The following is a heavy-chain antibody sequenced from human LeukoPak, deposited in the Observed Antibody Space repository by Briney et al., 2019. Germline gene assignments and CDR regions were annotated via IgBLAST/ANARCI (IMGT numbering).Heavy chain of an antibody. J-gene: IGHJ4*02. Sequence: GGSLRLSCAASGFTFSSYAMSWVRQAPGKGLEWVSAISGSGGSTYYADSVKGRFTISRDNSKNTLYLQMNSLRAEDTAVYYCAKDLGIRSSIEYYFHYWGQGTLVTVSS. CDR2: ISGSGGST. CDR3: AKDLGIRSSIEYYFHY. CDR1: GFTFSSYA. V-gene: IGHV3-23*01. D-gene: IGHD3-3*01.